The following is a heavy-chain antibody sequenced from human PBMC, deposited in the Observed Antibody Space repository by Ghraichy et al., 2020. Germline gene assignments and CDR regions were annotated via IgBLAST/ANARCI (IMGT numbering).Heavy chain of an antibody. Sequence: GGSLRLSCAASGFTFSSYWMHWVRQAPGKGLVWVSRVTSDGSSTSYADSVKGRFTISRDNAKNTLYLQMNSLRAEDTAVFYCARLGASTVTLWGQGTLVTVSS. D-gene: IGHD4-17*01. CDR1: GFTFSSYW. CDR3: ARLGASTVTL. J-gene: IGHJ4*02. CDR2: VTSDGSST. V-gene: IGHV3-74*01.